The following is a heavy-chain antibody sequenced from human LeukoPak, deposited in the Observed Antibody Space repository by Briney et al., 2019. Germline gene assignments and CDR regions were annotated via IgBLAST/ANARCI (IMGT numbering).Heavy chain of an antibody. CDR2: ISWNSDSI. J-gene: IGHJ4*02. Sequence: GRSLRLSCAASGFTFDDYAMHWVRQAPGKGLEWVSGISWNSDSIGYADSVKGRFTISRDNAKNSLYLQMNSLRAEDTALYYCAKDIFDIVGATSFDYWGQGTLVTVSS. CDR3: AKDIFDIVGATSFDY. D-gene: IGHD1-26*01. V-gene: IGHV3-9*01. CDR1: GFTFDDYA.